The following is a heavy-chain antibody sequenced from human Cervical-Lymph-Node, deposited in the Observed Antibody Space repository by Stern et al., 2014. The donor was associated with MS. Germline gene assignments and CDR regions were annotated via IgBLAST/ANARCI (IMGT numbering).Heavy chain of an antibody. Sequence: MQLVESGGGVVQPGRSLRLSCAASGFSFSRYAMHWVHQAPGKGLEWVALIWYDGSNPYYADSVTGRFTISRDNFKNTLYLQMNSLRAEDTAVYYCASAYSSSHYYFDYWGQGTLVTVSS. J-gene: IGHJ4*02. CDR2: IWYDGSNP. CDR1: GFSFSRYA. D-gene: IGHD6-13*01. CDR3: ASAYSSSHYYFDY. V-gene: IGHV3-33*01.